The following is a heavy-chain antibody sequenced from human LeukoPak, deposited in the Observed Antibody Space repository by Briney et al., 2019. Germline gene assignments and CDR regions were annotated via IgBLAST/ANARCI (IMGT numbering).Heavy chain of an antibody. D-gene: IGHD1-14*01. J-gene: IGHJ5*02. CDR3: ARDHRGYNWFDP. Sequence: ASVKASCKASGYTFTSYDINWVRQATGQGLEWMGWMNPNSGNTGYAQKFQGRVTMTRNTSISTAYMELSSLRSEDTAVYYCARDHRGYNWFDPWGQGTLVTVSS. CDR1: GYTFTSYD. CDR2: MNPNSGNT. V-gene: IGHV1-8*01.